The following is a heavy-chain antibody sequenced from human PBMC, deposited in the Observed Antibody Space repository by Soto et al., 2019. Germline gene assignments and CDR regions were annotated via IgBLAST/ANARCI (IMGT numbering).Heavy chain of an antibody. V-gene: IGHV5-51*01. CDR1: GYSFTSYW. CDR2: IYPGDSDT. D-gene: IGHD6-13*01. CDR3: ARLNPGYSSSWYRGWFDP. J-gene: IGHJ5*02. Sequence: PGESLKISCKGSGYSFTSYWIGWVRQMPGKGLEWMGIIYPGDSDTRYSPSFQGQVTISADKSISTAYLQWSSLKASDTAMYYCARLNPGYSSSWYRGWFDPWGKGTLVTVSS.